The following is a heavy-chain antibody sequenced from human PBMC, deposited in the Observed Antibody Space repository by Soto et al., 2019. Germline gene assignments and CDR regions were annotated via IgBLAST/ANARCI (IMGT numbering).Heavy chain of an antibody. CDR3: ARVMTVVTYYYGMDV. D-gene: IGHD2-15*01. J-gene: IGHJ6*02. CDR1: GGSISSGGYY. Sequence: SETLSLTCTVSGGSISSGGYYWSWIRQHPGKGLEWIGYIYYSGSTYYNPSLKSRVTISVDTSKNQFSLKLSSVTAADTAVYYCARVMTVVTYYYGMDVWGQGTTVTVSS. V-gene: IGHV4-31*03. CDR2: IYYSGST.